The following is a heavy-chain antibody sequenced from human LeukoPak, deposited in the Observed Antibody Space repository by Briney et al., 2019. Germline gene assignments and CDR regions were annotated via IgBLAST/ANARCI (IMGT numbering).Heavy chain of an antibody. J-gene: IGHJ5*02. D-gene: IGHD1-26*01. V-gene: IGHV4-4*07. Sequence: SETLSLTCTVSGGSISSFYWSWIRQPAGKGLEWIGRIYSSGNTSYNPSLKSRVTMSLDASKNQFSLELNSVTPADMAVYYCARGGNYWPQWWFDPWGRGTLVSVSS. CDR2: IYSSGNT. CDR1: GGSISSFY. CDR3: ARGGNYWPQWWFDP.